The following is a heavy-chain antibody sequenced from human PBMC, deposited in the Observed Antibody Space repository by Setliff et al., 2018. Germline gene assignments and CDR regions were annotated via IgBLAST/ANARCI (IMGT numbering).Heavy chain of an antibody. CDR3: AGEFYSFWSGYTDRQYYFYGMDV. V-gene: IGHV1-69*13. CDR1: GGTFSSYA. J-gene: IGHJ6*02. CDR2: ITPVFGTA. D-gene: IGHD3-3*01. Sequence: SVKVSCKASGGTFSSYAISWVRQAPGQGFEWMGGITPVFGTADYAQKFQGRVTITADESTTTFYMEVSSLRSDDTAVYYCAGEFYSFWSGYTDRQYYFYGMDVWGQGTTVTVSS.